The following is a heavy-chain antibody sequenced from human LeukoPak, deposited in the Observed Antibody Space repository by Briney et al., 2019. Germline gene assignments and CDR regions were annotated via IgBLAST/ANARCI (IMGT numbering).Heavy chain of an antibody. V-gene: IGHV4-34*01. CDR2: INHSGST. Sequence: SETLSLTCAVYGGSFSGYYWSWIRQPPGKGLEWIGEINHSGSTNYNPSLKSQVTISVDTPKNQFSLKLSSVTAADPAVYYCARGPSSSPFDYWGQGTLVTVSS. J-gene: IGHJ4*02. CDR1: GGSFSGYY. D-gene: IGHD6-6*01. CDR3: ARGPSSSPFDY.